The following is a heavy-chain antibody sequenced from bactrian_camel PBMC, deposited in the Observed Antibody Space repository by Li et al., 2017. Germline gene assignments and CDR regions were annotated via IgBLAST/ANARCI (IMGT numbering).Heavy chain of an antibody. J-gene: IGHJ4*01. Sequence: HVQLVESGGGSVQAGGSLRLSCAASGTSYCMGWFRQAPGKGLEWVSSIYSDGSHTYYADSVKGRFTISKDNAKNTLALQLNNLKTEDTAMYYCAQLKLQAPVDFRYRGQGTQVTVSS. CDR1: GTSYC. CDR3: AQLKLQAPVDFRY. D-gene: IGHD3*01. V-gene: IGHV3-2*01. CDR2: IYSDGSHT.